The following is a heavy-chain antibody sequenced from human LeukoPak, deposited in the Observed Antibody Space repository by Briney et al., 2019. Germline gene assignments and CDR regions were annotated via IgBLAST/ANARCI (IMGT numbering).Heavy chain of an antibody. CDR3: ASTARQYGSWSYYHYYYYMDV. D-gene: IGHD3-10*01. CDR2: IYTSGST. J-gene: IGHJ6*03. V-gene: IGHV4-61*02. CDR1: GGSISSGSYY. Sequence: SQTLSLTCTVSGGSISSGSYYWSWIRQPAGKGLEWIGRIYTSGSTNYNPSLKSRVTISVDTSKNQFSLKLSSVTAADTAVYYCASTARQYGSWSYYHYYYYMDVWGKGTTVTVSS.